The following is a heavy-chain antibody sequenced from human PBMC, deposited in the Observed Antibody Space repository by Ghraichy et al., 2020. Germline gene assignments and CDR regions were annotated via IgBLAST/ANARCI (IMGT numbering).Heavy chain of an antibody. CDR2: IYYSGST. J-gene: IGHJ4*02. D-gene: IGHD3-3*01. V-gene: IGHV4-59*01. CDR3: ARGLVMDDFWSGYYIRGGADY. Sequence: SETLSLTCTVSGGSISSYYWSWIRQPPGKGLEWIGYIYYSGSTNYNPSLKSRVTISVDTSKNQFSLKLSSVTAADTAVYYCARGLVMDDFWSGYYIRGGADYWGQGTLVTVSS. CDR1: GGSISSYY.